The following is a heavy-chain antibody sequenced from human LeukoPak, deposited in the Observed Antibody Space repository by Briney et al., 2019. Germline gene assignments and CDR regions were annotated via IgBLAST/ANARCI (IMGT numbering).Heavy chain of an antibody. CDR2: ISSSSSYI. D-gene: IGHD2-21*02. CDR3: ARDLSHIVVVTAIFDY. V-gene: IGHV3-21*01. CDR1: GFTFSSYS. Sequence: GGSLRLSCAASGFTFSSYSMNWVRQAPGKGLGWVSSISSSSSYIYYADSVKGRFTISRDNAKNSLYLQMNSLRAEDTAVYYCARDLSHIVVVTAIFDYWGQGTLVTVSS. J-gene: IGHJ4*02.